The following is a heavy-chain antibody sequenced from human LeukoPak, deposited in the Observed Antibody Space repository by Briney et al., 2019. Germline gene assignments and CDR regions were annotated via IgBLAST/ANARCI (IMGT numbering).Heavy chain of an antibody. V-gene: IGHV3-66*01. Sequence: PGGSLRLSCAPSRFTLSSNYMSWVRQAPGKGLEWVSVIYSGGSTYYADSVKGRFNISRDNSKHTLYLQMHRLRAEDTAVYYWARDGDTLDYWGEGTLVTVSS. CDR3: ARDGDTLDY. J-gene: IGHJ4*02. CDR1: RFTLSSNY. D-gene: IGHD4-17*01. CDR2: IYSGGST.